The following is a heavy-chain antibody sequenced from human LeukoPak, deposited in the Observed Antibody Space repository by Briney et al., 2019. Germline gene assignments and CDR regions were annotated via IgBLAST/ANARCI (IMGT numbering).Heavy chain of an antibody. CDR2: IYYSGST. CDR1: GGSISSSSYY. V-gene: IGHV4-39*07. CDR3: ASSYSGSYLSYFDY. Sequence: SETLSLTCTVSGGSISSSSYYWGWIRQPPGKGLEWIGSIYYSGSTYYNPSLKSRVTISVDTSKNQFSLKLSSVTAADTAVYYCASSYSGSYLSYFDYWGQGTLVTVSS. D-gene: IGHD1-26*01. J-gene: IGHJ4*02.